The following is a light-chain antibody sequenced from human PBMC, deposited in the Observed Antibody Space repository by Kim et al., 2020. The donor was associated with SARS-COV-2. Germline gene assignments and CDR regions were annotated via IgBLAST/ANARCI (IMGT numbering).Light chain of an antibody. CDR1: KLGDKY. Sequence: YELTQPPSVSVSPGQTASITCSGDKLGDKYACWYQQKPGQSPVLVIYQDSKRPSGIPERFSGSNSGNTATLTISGTQAMDEADYYCQAWDSSTAGVFGGGTQLTVL. J-gene: IGLJ3*02. V-gene: IGLV3-1*01. CDR3: QAWDSSTAGV. CDR2: QDS.